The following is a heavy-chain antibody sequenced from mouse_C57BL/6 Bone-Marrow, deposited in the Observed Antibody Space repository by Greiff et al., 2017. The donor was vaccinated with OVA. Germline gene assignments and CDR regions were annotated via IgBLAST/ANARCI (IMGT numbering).Heavy chain of an antibody. CDR1: GYAFSSSW. CDR2: IYPGDGGT. J-gene: IGHJ1*03. CDR3: ARYDGSSYYWYFDV. V-gene: IGHV1-82*01. D-gene: IGHD1-1*01. Sequence: QVQLQQSGPELVKPGASVKISCKASGYAFSSSWMNWVKQRPGKGLEWIGRIYPGDGGTNYNGTFKGQATLTADKSSSTDYMQLSSLTSEDSAVYFCARYDGSSYYWYFDVWGTGTTVTVSS.